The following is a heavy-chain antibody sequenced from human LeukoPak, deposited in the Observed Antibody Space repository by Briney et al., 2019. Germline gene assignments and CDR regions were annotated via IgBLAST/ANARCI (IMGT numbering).Heavy chain of an antibody. CDR3: ARTAVAGTLRWFDL. Sequence: GGSLRLSCVASDFTFSNFGMHCVRQAPGKGLEWLSFIRYDGSNNYHADSVKGRFSISRDNSKNTLHLQMNTLSPDDTAVYYCARTAVAGTLRWFDLWGQGTLVIVSS. V-gene: IGHV3-30*02. J-gene: IGHJ5*02. D-gene: IGHD6-19*01. CDR1: DFTFSNFG. CDR2: IRYDGSNN.